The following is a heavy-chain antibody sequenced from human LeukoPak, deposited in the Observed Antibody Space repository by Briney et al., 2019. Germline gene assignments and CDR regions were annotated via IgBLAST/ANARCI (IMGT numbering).Heavy chain of an antibody. Sequence: GESLKISCKGSGFSFTAYWIGWVRQMPGKGLEWTGIIYPGDSDTRYSPSFQGQVTISADKSISTAYLQWSSLKASDTAMYYCARLNLLYCSSTSCYWGVAFDIWGQGTMVTVSS. D-gene: IGHD2-2*01. CDR1: GFSFTAYW. CDR3: ARLNLLYCSSTSCYWGVAFDI. V-gene: IGHV5-51*01. CDR2: IYPGDSDT. J-gene: IGHJ3*02.